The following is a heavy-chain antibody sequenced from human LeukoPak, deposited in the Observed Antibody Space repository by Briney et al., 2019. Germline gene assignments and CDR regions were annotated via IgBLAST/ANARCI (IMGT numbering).Heavy chain of an antibody. CDR2: IYYSGST. D-gene: IGHD3-3*01. CDR3: ARVKNDFWSGPANVYYYYYYMDV. V-gene: IGHV4-39*07. Sequence: PSETLSLTCAVSGGSISSSSYYWAWIRQPPGKGLEWIGSIYYSGSTYYNPSLKSRVTISVDTSKNQFSLKLSSVTAADTAVYYCARVKNDFWSGPANVYYYYYYMDVWGKGTTVTVSS. CDR1: GGSISSSSYY. J-gene: IGHJ6*03.